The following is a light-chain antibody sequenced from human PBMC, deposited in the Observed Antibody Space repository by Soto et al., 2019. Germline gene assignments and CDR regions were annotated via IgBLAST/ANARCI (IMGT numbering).Light chain of an antibody. Sequence: QSVLTQPASVSGSLGQSITISCIGSSGDVGASNYVSWIQHHPDKVPKVLIYEVNNRPSGISYRFSGSKSGNTASLTISGLQPEDEAHYYCASYTNMNTLFGGGTKLTVL. CDR1: SGDVGASNY. J-gene: IGLJ2*01. CDR3: ASYTNMNTL. V-gene: IGLV2-14*01. CDR2: EVN.